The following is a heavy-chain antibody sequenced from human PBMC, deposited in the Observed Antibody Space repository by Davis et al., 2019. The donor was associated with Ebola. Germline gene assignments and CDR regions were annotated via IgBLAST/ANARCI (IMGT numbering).Heavy chain of an antibody. Sequence: SVKVSCKASGYTFTSYGISWVRQAPGQGLEWMGRIIPILGIANYAQKFQGRVTITADKSTSTAYMELSSLRSEDTAVYYCARVIVATMGWFDPWGQGTLVTVSS. J-gene: IGHJ5*02. D-gene: IGHD5-12*01. CDR3: ARVIVATMGWFDP. CDR2: IIPILGIA. CDR1: GYTFTSYG. V-gene: IGHV1-69*04.